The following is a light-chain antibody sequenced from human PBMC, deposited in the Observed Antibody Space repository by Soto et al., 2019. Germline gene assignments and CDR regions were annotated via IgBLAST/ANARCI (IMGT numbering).Light chain of an antibody. CDR2: GAS. CDR3: QQYGDSPLT. Sequence: EKVMTQSPATLSVSPGEKVTLSCRASQSVGGNLAWYQKRPGQAPRLLIYGASTRPTGVPARFSGSGSGTEFTLTISRLEPEDFGVYYCQQYGDSPLTSGPGTKVDIK. CDR1: QSVGGN. V-gene: IGKV3-15*01. J-gene: IGKJ3*01.